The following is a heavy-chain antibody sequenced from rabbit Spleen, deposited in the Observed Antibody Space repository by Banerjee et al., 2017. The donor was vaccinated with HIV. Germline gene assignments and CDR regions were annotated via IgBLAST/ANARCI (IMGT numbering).Heavy chain of an antibody. J-gene: IGHJ4*01. CDR2: IDVTKSGST. CDR1: GLDFTNNYW. V-gene: IGHV1S45*01. CDR3: ARDAAGREDFNL. Sequence: LEESGGGLVQPEGSLTLTCTASGLDFTNNYWICWVRQAPGKGLEWIACIDVTKSGSTYYTSWAKGRFTISKTSSTTVTLQMTSLTVADTATYFCARDAAGREDFNLWGPGTLVTVS. D-gene: IGHD4-2*01.